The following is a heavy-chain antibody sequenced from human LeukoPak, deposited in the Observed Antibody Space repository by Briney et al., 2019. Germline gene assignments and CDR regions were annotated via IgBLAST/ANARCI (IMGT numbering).Heavy chain of an antibody. CDR1: GFTFSNYA. V-gene: IGHV3-23*01. CDR3: AKAMDIVVVVAALDY. J-gene: IGHJ4*02. CDR2: ITSVSSYK. D-gene: IGHD2-15*01. Sequence: GGSLRLSCKASGFTFSNYAMNWVRQAPGKGLEWVSSITSVSSYKYYADSVKGRFTISRDNSKNTLYLQMNSLRAEDTAVYYCAKAMDIVVVVAALDYWGQGTLVTVSS.